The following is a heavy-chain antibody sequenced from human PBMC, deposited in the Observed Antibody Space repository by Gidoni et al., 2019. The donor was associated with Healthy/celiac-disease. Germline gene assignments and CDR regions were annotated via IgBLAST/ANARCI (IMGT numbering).Heavy chain of an antibody. Sequence: EVQLLESGGGLVQPGGSLRLACAASGFTFGSYAMSWVRQAPGKGLEWVAAISGSGGSTYYADSVKGRFTISRDNSKNTLYLQMNSLRAEDTAVYYCAKDGDGYNFDLDYWGQGTLVTVSS. CDR1: GFTFGSYA. CDR3: AKDGDGYNFDLDY. V-gene: IGHV3-23*01. CDR2: ISGSGGST. D-gene: IGHD5-12*01. J-gene: IGHJ4*02.